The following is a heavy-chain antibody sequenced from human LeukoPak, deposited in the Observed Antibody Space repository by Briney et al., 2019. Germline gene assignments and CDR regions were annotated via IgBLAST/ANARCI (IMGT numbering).Heavy chain of an antibody. Sequence: SETLSLTCTVPGGSISSYYWSLIPQPAGKGLEWIGRIYTSGSTNYNPSLKSRVTMSVDTSKNQFSLKLSSVTSADTAVYYCARDRSRSYYMDVWGKGTTVTVSS. D-gene: IGHD2-2*01. CDR3: ARDRSRSYYMDV. CDR1: GGSISSYY. V-gene: IGHV4-4*07. CDR2: IYTSGST. J-gene: IGHJ6*03.